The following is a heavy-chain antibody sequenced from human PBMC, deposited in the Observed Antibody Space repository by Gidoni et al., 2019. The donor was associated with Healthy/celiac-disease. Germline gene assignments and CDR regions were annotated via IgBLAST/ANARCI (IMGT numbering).Heavy chain of an antibody. V-gene: IGHV4-59*01. CDR3: ARASSATPGLFDP. J-gene: IGHJ5*02. CDR1: GGSISSYY. D-gene: IGHD3-10*01. CDR2: IYYSGST. Sequence: QVQLQESGPGLVKPSETLSLTCTVSGGSISSYYWSWIRQPPGKGLEWIGYIYYSGSTSYNPSLKSRVTISVDTSKNQFSLKLSSVTAADTAEYYCARASSATPGLFDPWGQGTLVTVSS.